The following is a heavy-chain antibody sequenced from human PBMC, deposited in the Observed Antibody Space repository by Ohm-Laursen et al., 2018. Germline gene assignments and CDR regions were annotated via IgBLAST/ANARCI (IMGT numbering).Heavy chain of an antibody. CDR3: AKDRRPMGYCFYGMDV. Sequence: SLRLSCAASGFTFDDYAMHWVRQAPGKGLEWVSGISWNSGSIGYADSVKGRFTISRDNAKNSLYLQMNSLRAEDTALYYCAKDRRPMGYCFYGMDVWGQGTTVTVSS. V-gene: IGHV3-9*01. J-gene: IGHJ6*02. CDR2: ISWNSGSI. D-gene: IGHD6-6*01. CDR1: GFTFDDYA.